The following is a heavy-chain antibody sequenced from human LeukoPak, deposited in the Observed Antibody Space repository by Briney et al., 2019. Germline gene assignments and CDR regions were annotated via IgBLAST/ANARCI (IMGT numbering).Heavy chain of an antibody. CDR3: AKGGVAYSSAYGMDV. D-gene: IGHD3-10*01. J-gene: IGHJ6*02. V-gene: IGHV3-23*01. CDR1: GFTFSSYA. CDR2: ISGSGGST. Sequence: GGSLRLSCAASGFTFSSYAMSWVRQAPGKGLEWVSAISGSGGSTYYADSVKGRFTISRDNSKNTLYLQMNSLRAEDTAVYYCAKGGVAYSSAYGMDVWGQGTTVTVSS.